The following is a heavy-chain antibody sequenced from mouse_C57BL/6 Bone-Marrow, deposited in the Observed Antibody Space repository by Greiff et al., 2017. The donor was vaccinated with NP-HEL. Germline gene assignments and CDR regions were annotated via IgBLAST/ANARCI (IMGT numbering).Heavy chain of an antibody. D-gene: IGHD1-1*01. CDR2: IDPSDSYT. V-gene: IGHV1-50*01. CDR1: GYTFTSYW. Sequence: QVQLKQPGAELVKPGASVKLSCKASGYTFTSYWMQWVKQRPGQGLEWIGEIDPSDSYTNYNQKFKGKATLTVDTSSSTAYMQLSSLTSEDSAVYYCARKDYYGSLYYFDYWGQGTTLTVSS. CDR3: ARKDYYGSLYYFDY. J-gene: IGHJ2*01.